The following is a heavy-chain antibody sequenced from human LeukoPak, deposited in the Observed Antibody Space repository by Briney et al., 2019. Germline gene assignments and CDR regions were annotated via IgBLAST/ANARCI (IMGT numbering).Heavy chain of an antibody. CDR1: GGSFSGYY. J-gene: IGHJ6*02. D-gene: IGHD2-2*01. V-gene: IGHV4-34*01. Sequence: SETLSLTCAVYGGSFSGYYWSWIRQPPGKGLEWIGEINHSGSTNYNPPLKSRVTISVDTSKNQSSLKLSSVTAADTAVYYCARDIVVVPAARWRTDYGMDVWGQGTTVTVSS. CDR3: ARDIVVVPAARWRTDYGMDV. CDR2: INHSGST.